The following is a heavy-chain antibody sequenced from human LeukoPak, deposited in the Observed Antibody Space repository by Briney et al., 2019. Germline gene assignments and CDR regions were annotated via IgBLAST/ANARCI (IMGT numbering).Heavy chain of an antibody. J-gene: IGHJ6*04. CDR3: ARETYNWNDYYGMDV. CDR2: ISSSSSYI. D-gene: IGHD1-1*01. V-gene: IGHV3-21*01. Sequence: GGSLRLSCAASGFTFSSYSMNWVRQAPGKGLGWVSSISSSSSYIYYADSVKGRFTISRDNAKNSLYLQMNSLRAEDTAVYYCARETYNWNDYYGMDVWGKGTTVTVSS. CDR1: GFTFSSYS.